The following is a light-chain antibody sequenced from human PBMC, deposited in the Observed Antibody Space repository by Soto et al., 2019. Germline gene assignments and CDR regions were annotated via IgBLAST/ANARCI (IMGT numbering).Light chain of an antibody. CDR1: SSNIGRNT. CDR2: STT. J-gene: IGLJ2*01. Sequence: QSVLTQPPSVSGTPGQRVTISCSGSSSNIGRNTVNWYRQLPGTAPKLLIHSTTQRPSGVPDRFSGSESGTSASLAISGLQSDDEADYYCATWDGSLKGVIFGGGTKLAVL. V-gene: IGLV1-44*01. CDR3: ATWDGSLKGVI.